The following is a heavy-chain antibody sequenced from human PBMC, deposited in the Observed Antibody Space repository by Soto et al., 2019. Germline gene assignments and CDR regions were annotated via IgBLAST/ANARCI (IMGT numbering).Heavy chain of an antibody. CDR3: IRDTYGSN. CDR1: GFTFSTAW. D-gene: IGHD3-10*01. CDR2: IKTTSDGGTI. V-gene: IGHV3-15*01. Sequence: EVQLVESGGGLVKPGESLRLSCAASGFTFSTAWMTWVRQAPGRGLEWVARIKTTSDGGTIHYAAPVKGRFTISRDESKDTLFLQMNSLKIEDTSLYNCIRDTYGSNWGQGTLVTVSS. J-gene: IGHJ4*02.